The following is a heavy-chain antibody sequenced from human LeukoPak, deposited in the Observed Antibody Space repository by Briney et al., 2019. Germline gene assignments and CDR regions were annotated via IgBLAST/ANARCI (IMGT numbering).Heavy chain of an antibody. V-gene: IGHV4-61*02. CDR2: IYTSGST. Sequence: SQTLSLTCTVSGGSISSGSYYWSWIRQPAGKGLEWIGRIYTSGSTSYNPSLKSRVTISVDTSKNQFSLKLSSVTAADTAVYYCASGLLWNWGQGTLVTVSS. CDR1: GGSISSGSYY. J-gene: IGHJ4*02. D-gene: IGHD3-10*01. CDR3: ASGLLWN.